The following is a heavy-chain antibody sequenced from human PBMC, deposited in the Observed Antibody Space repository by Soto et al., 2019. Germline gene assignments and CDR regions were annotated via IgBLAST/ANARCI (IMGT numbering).Heavy chain of an antibody. D-gene: IGHD3-3*01. Sequence: GGSLRLSCTASGLTFSNAWMNWVRQAPGKGLEWVGRIKSKTDGGTTDYAAPVKGRFTFSRDDSKNTLYLQMNSLKTEDTAFYYFPTDPIVFGSGSYFDYWGQGTLVTVSS. V-gene: IGHV3-15*07. J-gene: IGHJ4*02. CDR1: GLTFSNAW. CDR2: IKSKTDGGTT. CDR3: PTDPIVFGSGSYFDY.